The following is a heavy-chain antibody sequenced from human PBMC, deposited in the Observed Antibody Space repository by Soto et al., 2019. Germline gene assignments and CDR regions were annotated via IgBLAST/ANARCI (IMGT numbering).Heavy chain of an antibody. D-gene: IGHD2-2*01. CDR3: ARDRGGYRYCSSANCFGEFDS. J-gene: IGHJ4*02. CDR2: INWNGGSR. Sequence: GGSLRLSCEASGSTFDEYGMSWVRQVPGKGLEWVSGINWNGGSRGYADSVKGRFIISRDNAKNSLYLQMNSLRAEDTALYHCARDRGGYRYCSSANCFGEFDSWGQGTPVTVSS. V-gene: IGHV3-20*01. CDR1: GSTFDEYG.